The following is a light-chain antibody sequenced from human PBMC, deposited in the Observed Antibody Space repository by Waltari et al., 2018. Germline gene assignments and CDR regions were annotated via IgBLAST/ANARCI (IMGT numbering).Light chain of an antibody. CDR3: QQYYTFSVT. Sequence: DIQMTQSPSTLSASVGDRVTIPCRASQSINIWLAWYQQKPGKAPKLLIDKASNLASGVPSRFSGSGSGTEFTLTINSLQPDDFATYYCQQYYTFSVTFGQGTRLEIK. J-gene: IGKJ5*01. V-gene: IGKV1-5*03. CDR2: KAS. CDR1: QSINIW.